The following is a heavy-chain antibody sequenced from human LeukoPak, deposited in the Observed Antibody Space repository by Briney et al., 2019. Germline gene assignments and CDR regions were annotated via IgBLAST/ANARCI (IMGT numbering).Heavy chain of an antibody. CDR3: ARYYYDSSGYSNYYGMDV. CDR2: VIPILGIA. V-gene: IGHV1-69*04. Sequence: SVKVSCKASGGTFSSYAISWVRQAPGQGLEWMGRVIPILGIANYAQKFQGRVTITADKSTSTAYMELSSLRSEDTAVYYCARYYYDSSGYSNYYGMDVWGQGTTVTVSS. J-gene: IGHJ6*02. D-gene: IGHD3-22*01. CDR1: GGTFSSYA.